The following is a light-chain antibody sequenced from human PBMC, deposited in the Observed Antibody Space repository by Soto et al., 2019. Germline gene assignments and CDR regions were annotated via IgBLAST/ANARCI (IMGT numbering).Light chain of an antibody. J-gene: IGKJ2*01. Sequence: DIVLTQSPATLSLSPGERATLSCRASQSVSSYLAWYQQKPGQAPRLLIYDASSIATGVPARFSGSGSGTDFTLTISSLQPEDFAGYYCLQHCNWPHTFGQGTKLEIK. CDR3: LQHCNWPHT. CDR2: DAS. CDR1: QSVSSY. V-gene: IGKV3-11*01.